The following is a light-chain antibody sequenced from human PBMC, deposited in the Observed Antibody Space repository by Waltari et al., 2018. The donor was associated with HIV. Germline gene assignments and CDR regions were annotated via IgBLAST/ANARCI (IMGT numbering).Light chain of an antibody. J-gene: IGLJ2*01. CDR1: NVGTKD. Sequence: SYELTQPLSVSVALGQTARITCGGNNVGTKDVHWYQQKSGQAPLLVISNDVNRPSGIPERFSASKSRNTATLTISGAQAGDEADYYCQVWHYSVFFGGGTKLTVL. CDR2: NDV. V-gene: IGLV3-9*01. CDR3: QVWHYSVF.